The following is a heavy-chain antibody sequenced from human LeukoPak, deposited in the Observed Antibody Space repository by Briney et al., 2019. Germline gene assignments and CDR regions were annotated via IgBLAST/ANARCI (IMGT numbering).Heavy chain of an antibody. J-gene: IGHJ4*02. CDR2: INHDGSEK. D-gene: IGHD3-10*01. Sequence: QSGGSLRLSCAASGFTFSNSWMNWFRQAPGRLEWVANINHDGSEKYYADSVEGRFTITRDNTKKSLYLQMNSLGAEDTAVYYCARGTALPGVDYWGQGTLVIVSS. V-gene: IGHV3-7*01. CDR3: ARGTALPGVDY. CDR1: GFTFSNSW.